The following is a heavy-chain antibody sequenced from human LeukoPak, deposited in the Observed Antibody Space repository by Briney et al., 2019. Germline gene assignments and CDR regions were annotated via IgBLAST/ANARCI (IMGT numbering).Heavy chain of an antibody. Sequence: ASVKVSCKASGYTFTDYYILWLRQAPGQGLEWVEWINPHSGGTNFAQRFQGRVTMTRDTSISTVYMELTRLTSDDTAVYYCATVPCVISSCSPDNWFDPWGQGTLVTVSS. J-gene: IGHJ5*02. CDR1: GYTFTDYY. CDR3: ATVPCVISSCSPDNWFDP. CDR2: INPHSGGT. D-gene: IGHD2-2*01. V-gene: IGHV1-2*02.